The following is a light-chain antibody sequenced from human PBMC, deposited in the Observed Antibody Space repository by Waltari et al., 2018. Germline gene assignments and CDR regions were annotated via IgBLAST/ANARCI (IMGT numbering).Light chain of an antibody. Sequence: EIVLTQSPGTLSLSPGARATPPCRASQGVGKSLAWYQQRPGQAPRRIIYDASTRATGTPGRFRGSGFGTDCSLAISSREPEDFAVYVCQHYVNLPVTFGQGTKVEI. J-gene: IGKJ1*01. CDR1: QGVGKS. CDR2: DAS. CDR3: QHYVNLPVT. V-gene: IGKV3-20*01.